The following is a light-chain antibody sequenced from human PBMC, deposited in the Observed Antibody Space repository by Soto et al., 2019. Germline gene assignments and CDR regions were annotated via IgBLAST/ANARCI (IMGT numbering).Light chain of an antibody. V-gene: IGKV1-5*03. CDR3: QQLKSYPQT. Sequence: DIQITQSPSTLSATAGDRVTITCRASQSISSWLAWYQQQTGRAPKVLIYKASTLESGVPSRFRGSGSGTEFTLPISRLEPDDFETYYCQQLKSYPQTFGQGTKVDIK. CDR2: KAS. J-gene: IGKJ1*01. CDR1: QSISSW.